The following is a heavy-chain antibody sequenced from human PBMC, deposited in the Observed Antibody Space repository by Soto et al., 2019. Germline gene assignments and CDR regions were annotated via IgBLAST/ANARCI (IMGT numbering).Heavy chain of an antibody. V-gene: IGHV4-31*03. CDR2: IYYSGST. CDR1: GGSISSGGYY. Sequence: PSETLSLTCTVSGGSISSGGYYWSWIRQHPGKGLEWIGYIYYSGSTYYNPSLKSRVTISVDTSKNQFSLKLSSVTAADTAVYYCASCYDSSGYYYQTPEFLWLDPWGQGTLVTVSS. CDR3: ASCYDSSGYYYQTPEFLWLDP. J-gene: IGHJ5*02. D-gene: IGHD3-22*01.